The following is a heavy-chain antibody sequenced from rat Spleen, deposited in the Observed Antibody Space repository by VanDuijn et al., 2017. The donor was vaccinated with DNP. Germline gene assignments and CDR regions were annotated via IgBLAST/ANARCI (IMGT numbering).Heavy chain of an antibody. V-gene: IGHV5S10*01. D-gene: IGHD1-1*01. CDR2: ITYDGSKT. Sequence: EVQLVESGGGLVQSGRSLKVSCAASGFTFSDYNMAWVRQAPKKGLEWVATITYDGSKTYYRDSVKGRFTISRDNAKSTLYLQMDSLRSEDTATYYCARYYSGDGGYFDYWGQGVMVTVSS. J-gene: IGHJ2*01. CDR3: ARYYSGDGGYFDY. CDR1: GFTFSDYN.